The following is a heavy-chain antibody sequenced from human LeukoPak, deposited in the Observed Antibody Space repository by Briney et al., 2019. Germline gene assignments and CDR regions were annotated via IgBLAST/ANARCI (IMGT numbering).Heavy chain of an antibody. CDR1: GGTFSSYA. D-gene: IGHD4-23*01. V-gene: IGHV1-69*04. CDR3: ARVKDDYGGDFDY. J-gene: IGHJ4*02. CDR2: IIPILGIA. Sequence: ASVKVSCKASGGTFSSYAISWVRQAPGQGLEWMGRIIPILGIASYAQKFQGRVTMTRDTSTSTVYMELSSLRSEDTAVYYCARVKDDYGGDFDYWGQGTLVTVSS.